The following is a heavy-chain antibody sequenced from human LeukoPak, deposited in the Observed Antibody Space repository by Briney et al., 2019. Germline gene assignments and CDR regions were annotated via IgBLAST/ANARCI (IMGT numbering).Heavy chain of an antibody. CDR1: GFTFSSYG. V-gene: IGHV3-30*02. CDR3: AKVGVLWFGDREAFDI. J-gene: IGHJ3*02. Sequence: GGSLRLSCAASGFTFSSYGMHWVRQAPGKGLEWVAFIRYDGSNKYYADSVKGRFTISRDNSKNTLYLQMNSLRAEDTAVYYCAKVGVLWFGDREAFDIWGQGTMVTVSS. CDR2: IRYDGSNK. D-gene: IGHD3-10*01.